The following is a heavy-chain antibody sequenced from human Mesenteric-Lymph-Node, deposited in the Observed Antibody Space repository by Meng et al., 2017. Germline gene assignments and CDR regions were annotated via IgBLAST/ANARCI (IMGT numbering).Heavy chain of an antibody. CDR2: ISHDGSDQ. D-gene: IGHD6-25*01. V-gene: IGHV3-30*18. CDR3: AKDYGQRQMFHHY. Sequence: QVQLVESGGGVVQPGRSLRLSCAASGFTFSSNGMHWVRQAPGKGLEWLAFISHDGSDQSYGESVKGRFTISRDNPQKTLYLEMSTLRTEDTAMYYRAKDYGQRQMFHHYWGQGTLVTVSS. J-gene: IGHJ4*02. CDR1: GFTFSSNG.